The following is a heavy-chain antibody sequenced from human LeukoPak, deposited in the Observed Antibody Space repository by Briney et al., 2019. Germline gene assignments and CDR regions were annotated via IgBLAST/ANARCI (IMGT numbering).Heavy chain of an antibody. CDR2: ISSSSSYI. V-gene: IGHV3-21*01. J-gene: IGHJ4*02. CDR3: AREGQRWLQLIDY. D-gene: IGHD5-24*01. CDR1: GFTFSDYY. Sequence: GGSLRLSCAASGFTFSDYYMNWVRQAPGKGLEWVSSISSSSSYIYYADSVKGRFTISRDNAKNSLYLQMNSLRAEDTAVYYCAREGQRWLQLIDYWGQGTLVTVSS.